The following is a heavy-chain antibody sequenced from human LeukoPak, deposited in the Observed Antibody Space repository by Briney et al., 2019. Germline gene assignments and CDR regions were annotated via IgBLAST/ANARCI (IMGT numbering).Heavy chain of an antibody. V-gene: IGHV1-18*01. CDR3: ARSSGWYAPAIDY. CDR2: ISGANGNR. D-gene: IGHD6-19*01. Sequence: ASVKVSCKASGYTFTTYDFTWVRQAPGQGLEWMGWISGANGNRNYAQKLQGRVTMTTDTSTSTAYMERRSLRSDDTAVYYCARSSGWYAPAIDYWGQGTLVTVSS. J-gene: IGHJ4*02. CDR1: GYTFTTYD.